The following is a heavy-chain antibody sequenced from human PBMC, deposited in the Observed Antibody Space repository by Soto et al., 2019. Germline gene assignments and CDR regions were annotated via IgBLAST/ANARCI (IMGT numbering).Heavy chain of an antibody. D-gene: IGHD4-17*01. CDR1: GGSISNYD. CDR3: TRDVDFGEEDV. J-gene: IGHJ6*02. Sequence: SETLSLTCIVSGGSISNYDWSWIRQPPGKGLEWIGYIYFSGSTNYNPSLKSRVTMSIDTSKNQFSLKLSSVTAADTAVYFCTRDVDFGEEDVWGQGTTVTVSS. CDR2: IYFSGST. V-gene: IGHV4-59*01.